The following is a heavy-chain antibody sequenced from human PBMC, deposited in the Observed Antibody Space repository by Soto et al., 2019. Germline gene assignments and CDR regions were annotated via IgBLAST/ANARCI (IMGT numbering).Heavy chain of an antibody. CDR2: IYWNDDK. V-gene: IGHV2-5*01. CDR1: GFSLSTSRVG. CDR3: AHIGHIVEY. Sequence: QIALSETDPTLVKPAQTLTLTCTFSGFSLSTSRVGVGWIRQPPGKALEWLAVIYWNDDKRYSPSLKYRLTITKDTSKNQVVLTMTDMDPVDTATYYCAHIGHIVEYWGQGTLVTVSS. J-gene: IGHJ4*02. D-gene: IGHD2-15*01.